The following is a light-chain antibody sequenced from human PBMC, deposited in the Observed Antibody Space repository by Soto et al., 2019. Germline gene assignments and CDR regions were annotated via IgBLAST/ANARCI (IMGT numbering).Light chain of an antibody. CDR2: NSY. CDR1: SSNIGSKT. Sequence: VLTQPPSASGTPGQRVTISCSGSSSNIGSKTVNWYQQLPGTVPKLLIYNSYQRPSGVPDRFSGSKSGTSASLAISGLQSEDEADYYCAAWDASLNGYVFGTGTKVTVL. CDR3: AAWDASLNGYV. J-gene: IGLJ1*01. V-gene: IGLV1-44*01.